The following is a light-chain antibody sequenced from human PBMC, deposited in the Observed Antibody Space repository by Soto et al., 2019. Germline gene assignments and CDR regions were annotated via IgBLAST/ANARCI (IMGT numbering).Light chain of an antibody. Sequence: QSALTQPASVSGSPGQSITISCTGTSSDVGSYNLVSWYQQHPGKAPKVMIYEGSKWPSGVSNRFSGSKSGNTASLTISGLQAEDEADYYCCSYAGSSTFVFGGGSKLTVL. CDR1: SSDVGSYNL. CDR3: CSYAGSSTFV. J-gene: IGLJ2*01. V-gene: IGLV2-23*03. CDR2: EGS.